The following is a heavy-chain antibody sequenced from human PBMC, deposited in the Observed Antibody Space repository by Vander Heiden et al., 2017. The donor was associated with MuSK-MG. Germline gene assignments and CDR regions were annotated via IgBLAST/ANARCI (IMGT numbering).Heavy chain of an antibody. CDR3: AMVVVVPAAKIPLDY. V-gene: IGHV1-69*01. J-gene: IGHJ4*02. Sequence: QVQLVQSGAAVKKPGSSVTVSCKASGGTFSSYAISWVRQAPGQGLEWMGGIIPIFGTANYAQKFQGRVTMTADESTSTAYMELSSLRSEDTAVYYWAMVVVVPAAKIPLDYWGQGTLVTVSS. CDR1: GGTFSSYA. D-gene: IGHD2-2*01. CDR2: IIPIFGTA.